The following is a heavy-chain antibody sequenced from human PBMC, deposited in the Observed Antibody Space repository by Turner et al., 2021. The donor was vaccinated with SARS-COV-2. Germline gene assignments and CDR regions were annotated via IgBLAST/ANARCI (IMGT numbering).Heavy chain of an antibody. CDR3: ARGLYFDWLPDY. V-gene: IGHV4-59*01. CDR1: GGSISDYY. D-gene: IGHD3-9*01. J-gene: IGHJ4*02. CDR2: IYYSGST. Sequence: QVQLQESGPGLVEPSGTPFLPRTVSGGSISDYYWNWIRQPPGKGLEWIGYIYYSGSTNYNPSLKSRVTISVDTSKNQFSLKLSSVTAADTAVYYCARGLYFDWLPDYWGQGTLVTVSS.